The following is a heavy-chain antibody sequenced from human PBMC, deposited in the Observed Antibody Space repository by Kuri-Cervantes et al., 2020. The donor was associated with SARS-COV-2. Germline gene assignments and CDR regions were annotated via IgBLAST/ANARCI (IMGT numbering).Heavy chain of an antibody. D-gene: IGHD3-3*01. CDR2: VSPNNNTI. CDR1: GFSFRIYS. J-gene: IGHJ4*02. CDR3: AKDFGVVIIDDLLDY. Sequence: GESLKISCIAYGFSFRIYSMNWVRQAPGKGLEWISYVSPNNNTIYYADSVKGRFTISRDNAKNLLYLQMNSLSAEDTAAYYCAKDFGVVIIDDLLDYWGQGTLVTVSS. V-gene: IGHV3-48*01.